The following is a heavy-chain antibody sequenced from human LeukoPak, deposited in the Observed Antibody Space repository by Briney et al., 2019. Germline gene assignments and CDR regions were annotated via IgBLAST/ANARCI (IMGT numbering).Heavy chain of an antibody. V-gene: IGHV3-23*01. CDR1: GFTFNSYA. D-gene: IGHD3-22*01. CDR3: AKDHDYYDSSGYYPTFDY. J-gene: IGHJ4*02. CDR2: ISGSGGST. Sequence: PGGSLRLSCAASGFTFNSYAMSWVRQAPGKGLEWVSAISGSGGSTYYADSVKGRFTISRDNSKNTLYLQMNSLRAEDTAVYYCAKDHDYYDSSGYYPTFDYWGQGTLVTVSS.